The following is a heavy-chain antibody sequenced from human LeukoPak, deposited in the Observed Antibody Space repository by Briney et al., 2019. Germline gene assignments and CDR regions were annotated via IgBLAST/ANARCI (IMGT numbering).Heavy chain of an antibody. CDR3: AKPRSPITIFSPPDY. CDR1: GFTFDDYA. CDR2: ISWNSGSI. D-gene: IGHD3-3*01. V-gene: IGHV3-9*01. J-gene: IGHJ4*02. Sequence: GRSLRLSCAASGFTFDDYAMPWVRQAPGKGLEWVSGISWNSGSIGYADSVKGRFTISRDNAKNSLYLQMNSLRAEDTALYYCAKPRSPITIFSPPDYWGQGTLVTVSS.